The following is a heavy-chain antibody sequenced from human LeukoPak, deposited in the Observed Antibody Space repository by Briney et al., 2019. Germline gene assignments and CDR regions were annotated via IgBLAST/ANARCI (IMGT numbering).Heavy chain of an antibody. CDR3: ARGLTRYFDPRAPP. V-gene: IGHV4-34*01. Sequence: SQTLSLTCAVYGGSFSGYYWSWIRQPPGKGLEWIGEINHSGSTNYNPSLKSRVTISVDTSKNQFSLKLSSVTAADTAVYYCARGLTRYFDPRAPPWGQGTMVTVSS. D-gene: IGHD3-9*01. CDR1: GGSFSGYY. J-gene: IGHJ3*01. CDR2: INHSGST.